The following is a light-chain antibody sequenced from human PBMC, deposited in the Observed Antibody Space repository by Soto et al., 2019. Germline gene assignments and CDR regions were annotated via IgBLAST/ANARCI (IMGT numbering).Light chain of an antibody. CDR1: QSIGSN. J-gene: IGKJ4*01. Sequence: EIVMTQSPATLSVSPGERATLSCMASQSIGSNLAWYHQRPGQGPRLLIYDASTRATGIPARFRGSGSGTEFTLNINGLQSEDFVVYYCQQYDNWPPTFGGGDKVEIK. CDR2: DAS. CDR3: QQYDNWPPT. V-gene: IGKV3-15*01.